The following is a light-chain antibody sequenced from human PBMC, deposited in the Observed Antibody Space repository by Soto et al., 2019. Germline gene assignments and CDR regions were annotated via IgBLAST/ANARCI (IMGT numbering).Light chain of an antibody. CDR2: KAS. Sequence: IQMPQSPSTLSASVGDRVTITCRASQSISSWLAWYQQKPGKAPKLLIYKASSLESGVPSRFSGSGSGTEFTLTISSLQPDDFATYYCQQYNSYSGTFGQGTKVDIK. CDR3: QQYNSYSGT. V-gene: IGKV1-5*03. J-gene: IGKJ1*01. CDR1: QSISSW.